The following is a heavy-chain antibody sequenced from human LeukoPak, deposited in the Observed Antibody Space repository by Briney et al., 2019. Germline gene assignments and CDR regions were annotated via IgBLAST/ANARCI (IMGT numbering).Heavy chain of an antibody. CDR3: AKDASTVTLHADY. D-gene: IGHD4-17*01. CDR2: IWYDGSNK. Sequence: GRSLRLSCAASGFTFSSYGMHWVRQAPGKGLEWVAVIWYDGSNKYYADSVKGRFTISRDNSKNTLYLQMNSLRAEDTAVYYCAKDASTVTLHADYWGQGTLVTVSS. V-gene: IGHV3-33*06. J-gene: IGHJ4*02. CDR1: GFTFSSYG.